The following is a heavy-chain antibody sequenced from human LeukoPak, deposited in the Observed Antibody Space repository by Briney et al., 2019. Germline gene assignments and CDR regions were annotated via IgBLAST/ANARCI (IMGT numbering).Heavy chain of an antibody. J-gene: IGHJ3*02. V-gene: IGHV3-33*01. CDR2: IWYDGSNK. D-gene: IGHD5-12*01. CDR1: GFTFSSYG. Sequence: GGSLRLSCAASGFTFSSYGMHWVRQAPGKGLEWVAVIWYDGSNKYYADSVRGRFTISRDNSKNTLYLQMHSLRGEDTAMYYCARDPPSDGGYGGRDAFDIWGQGTMVIVSS. CDR3: ARDPPSDGGYGGRDAFDI.